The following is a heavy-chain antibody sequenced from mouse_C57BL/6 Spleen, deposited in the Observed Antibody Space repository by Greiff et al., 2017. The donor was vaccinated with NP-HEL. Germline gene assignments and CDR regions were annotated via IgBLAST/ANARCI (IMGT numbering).Heavy chain of an antibody. CDR1: GFNIKDYY. CDR3: ATGSYGSSTYWYFDV. Sequence: EVQLQQSGAELVKPGASVKLSCTASGFNIKDYYMHWVKQRTEQGLEWIGRIDPEDGETKYAPKFQGKATITADTSSNTAYLQLSSLTSEDTAVYYCATGSYGSSTYWYFDVWGTGTTVTVSS. J-gene: IGHJ1*03. D-gene: IGHD1-1*01. V-gene: IGHV14-2*01. CDR2: IDPEDGET.